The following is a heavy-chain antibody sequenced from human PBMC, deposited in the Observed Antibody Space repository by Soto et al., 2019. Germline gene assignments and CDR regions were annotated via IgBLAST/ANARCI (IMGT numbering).Heavy chain of an antibody. CDR3: ANIWWSIVVVPAVNWKGPLFDY. CDR1: GFTFSSYA. Sequence: GGSLRLSCAASGFTFSSYAMSWVRQAPGKGLEWVSAISGSGGSTYYADSVKGRFTISRDNSKNTLYLQMNSLRAEDTAVYYCANIWWSIVVVPAVNWKGPLFDYWGQGTLVTVSS. V-gene: IGHV3-23*01. CDR2: ISGSGGST. J-gene: IGHJ4*02. D-gene: IGHD2-2*01.